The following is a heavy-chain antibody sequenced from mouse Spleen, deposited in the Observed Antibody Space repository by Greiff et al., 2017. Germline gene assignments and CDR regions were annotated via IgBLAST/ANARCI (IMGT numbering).Heavy chain of an antibody. CDR1: GYTFTSYW. J-gene: IGHJ4*01. Sequence: QVQLQQPGAELVKPGASVKLSCKASGYTFTSYWMHWVKQRPGQGLEWIGEINPSNGRTNYNEKFKSKATLTVDKSSSTAYMQLSSLTSEDSAVYYCARSNYGNYEDFYYAMDYWGQGTSVTVSS. V-gene: IGHV1S81*02. D-gene: IGHD2-1*01. CDR2: INPSNGRT. CDR3: ARSNYGNYEDFYYAMDY.